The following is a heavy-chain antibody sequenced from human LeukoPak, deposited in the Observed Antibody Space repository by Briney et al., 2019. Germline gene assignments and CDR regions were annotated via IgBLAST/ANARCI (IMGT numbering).Heavy chain of an antibody. J-gene: IGHJ4*02. CDR1: GFTVSSNY. Sequence: PGGSLRLSCAASGFTVSSNYMSWVRQAPGKGLEWVSVISAGGSPYYPDSVKGRFTISRDNSKNTLYLQMNSLRAEDTAVYYCAKDPTSGWHGDADYWGQGSLVTVSS. CDR2: ISAGGSP. V-gene: IGHV3-66*02. CDR3: AKDPTSGWHGDADY. D-gene: IGHD6-19*01.